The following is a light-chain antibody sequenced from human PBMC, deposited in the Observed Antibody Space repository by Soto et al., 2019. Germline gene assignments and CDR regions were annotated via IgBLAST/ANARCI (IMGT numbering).Light chain of an antibody. V-gene: IGKV1-39*01. CDR2: AAS. CDR3: QQSYSTPRT. Sequence: DIQMTHSASTVSASVGDRVTITCRASQSISSWLAWYQQKPGKAPKLLIYAASSLQSGVPSRFSGSGSGTDFTLTISSLQPEDFATYYCQQSYSTPRTFGQGTKVDIK. CDR1: QSISSW. J-gene: IGKJ1*01.